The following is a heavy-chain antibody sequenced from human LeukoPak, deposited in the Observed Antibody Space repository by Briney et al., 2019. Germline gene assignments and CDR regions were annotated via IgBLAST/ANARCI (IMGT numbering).Heavy chain of an antibody. CDR3: ARHGTSTVPSL. Sequence: SETLSLTCTVSGGSISSYYWSWIRPPPGKGLEWIGYIFYIGSTNYNPSLNSRVTISVDTSKNQFSLQLSSVTAADTAVYYCARHGTSTVPSLWGQGTLVTVSS. CDR2: IFYIGST. V-gene: IGHV4-59*08. D-gene: IGHD4-17*01. J-gene: IGHJ4*02. CDR1: GGSISSYY.